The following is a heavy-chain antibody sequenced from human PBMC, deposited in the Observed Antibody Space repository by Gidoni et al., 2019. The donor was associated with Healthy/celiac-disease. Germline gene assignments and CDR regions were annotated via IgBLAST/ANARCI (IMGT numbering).Heavy chain of an antibody. D-gene: IGHD3-3*01. V-gene: IGHV4-34*01. CDR2: INHSGST. J-gene: IGHJ4*02. CDR3: ARSRRSGYYTFFDY. CDR1: GGSFSGYY. Sequence: QVQLQQWGAGLLKPSETLSLTCAVYGGSFSGYYWSWIRQPPGKGLEWIGEINHSGSTNYNPSLKSRVTISVDTSKNQFSLKLSSVTAADTAVYYCARSRRSGYYTFFDYWGQGTLVTVSS.